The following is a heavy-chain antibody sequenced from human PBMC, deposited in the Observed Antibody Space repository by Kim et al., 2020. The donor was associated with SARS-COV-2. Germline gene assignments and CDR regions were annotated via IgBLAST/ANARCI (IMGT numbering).Heavy chain of an antibody. V-gene: IGHV4-34*01. CDR2: INHSGST. J-gene: IGHJ4*01. CDR1: GGSFSGYY. D-gene: IGHD6-19*01. CDR3: ARGPKARYSSGWYRDY. Sequence: SETLSLTCAVYGGSFSGYYWSWIRQPPGKGLEWIGEINHSGSTNYNPSLKSRVTISVDTSKNQFSLKLSSVTAADTAVYYCARGPKARYSSGWYRDYWG.